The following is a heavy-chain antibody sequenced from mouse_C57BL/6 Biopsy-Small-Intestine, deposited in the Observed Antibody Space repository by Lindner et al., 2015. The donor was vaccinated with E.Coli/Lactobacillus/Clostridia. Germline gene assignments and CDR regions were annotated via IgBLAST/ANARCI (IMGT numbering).Heavy chain of an antibody. Sequence: VQLQESGPDLVKPGASVKISCKASGYAFSSSWMNWVKQRPGKGLEWIGRIYPRDGNSDYNGKFKGRATLTADKSSSTAYMQLSSLTSEDSAVYFCASWGYGSSYWYFDVWGTGTTVTVSS. CDR2: IYPRDGNS. CDR1: GYAFSSSW. J-gene: IGHJ1*03. D-gene: IGHD1-1*01. CDR3: ASWGYGSSYWYFDV. V-gene: IGHV1-82*01.